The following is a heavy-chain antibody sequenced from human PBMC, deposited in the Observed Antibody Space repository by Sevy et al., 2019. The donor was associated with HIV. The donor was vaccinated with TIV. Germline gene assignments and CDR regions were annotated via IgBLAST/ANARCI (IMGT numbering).Heavy chain of an antibody. D-gene: IGHD1-26*01. V-gene: IGHV3-30*04. Sequence: GGSLRLSCTVSGFIFSNFAMHWVRLAPVKGLEWVAVTSYDGSHKYYADSVKGRFTVSRDNSRNILSLEMSSLTRDDTAVYYCARGENDDEFFHYWGQGTLVTVSS. J-gene: IGHJ1*01. CDR3: ARGENDDEFFHY. CDR1: GFIFSNFA. CDR2: TSYDGSHK.